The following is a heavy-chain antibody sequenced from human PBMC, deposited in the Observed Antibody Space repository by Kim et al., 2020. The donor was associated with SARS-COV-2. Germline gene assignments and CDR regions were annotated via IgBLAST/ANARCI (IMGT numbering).Heavy chain of an antibody. CDR1: GFTFSSYG. V-gene: IGHV3-30*18. CDR3: AKVPYCSSTSCNSYYYY. CDR2: ISYDGSNK. D-gene: IGHD2-2*01. J-gene: IGHJ6*01. Sequence: GGSLRLSCAASGFTFSSYGMHWVRQAPGKGLEWVALISYDGSNKYYADSVKGRFTISRDNSKNTLYLQMNSLRAEDTAVYYCAKVPYCSSTSCNSYYYY.